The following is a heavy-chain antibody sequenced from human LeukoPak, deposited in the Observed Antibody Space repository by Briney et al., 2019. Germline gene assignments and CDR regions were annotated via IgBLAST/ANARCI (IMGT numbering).Heavy chain of an antibody. J-gene: IGHJ4*02. Sequence: SETLSLTCALSGGSISISNWWSWVRQPPGKGLEWIGEIYHSGSTNYNPSLKSRVTISVDKSKNQFSLKLSSVTAADTAVYYCASRLYDSARNFDYWGQGALVTVSS. CDR3: ASRLYDSARNFDY. V-gene: IGHV4-4*02. CDR1: GGSISISNW. D-gene: IGHD3-22*01. CDR2: IYHSGST.